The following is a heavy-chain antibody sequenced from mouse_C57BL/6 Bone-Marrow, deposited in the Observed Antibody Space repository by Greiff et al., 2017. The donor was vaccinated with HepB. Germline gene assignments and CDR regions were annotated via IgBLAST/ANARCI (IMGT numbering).Heavy chain of an antibody. D-gene: IGHD2-10*02. CDR2: ISYDGSN. J-gene: IGHJ3*01. CDR1: GYSITSGYY. Sequence: DVQLQESGPGLVKPSQSLSLTCSVTGYSITSGYYWNWIRQFPGNKLEWMGYISYDGSNNYNPTLKNRFSITRDTAKNQLFLKLNSVTTEDTATYYCASDLVWFSWFAYWGQGTLVTVTA. V-gene: IGHV3-6*01. CDR3: ASDLVWFSWFAY.